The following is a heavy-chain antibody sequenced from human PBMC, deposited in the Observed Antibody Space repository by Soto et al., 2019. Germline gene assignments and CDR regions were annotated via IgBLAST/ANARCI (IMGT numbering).Heavy chain of an antibody. D-gene: IGHD6-13*01. CDR1: GYTFTSYA. J-gene: IGHJ4*02. V-gene: IGHV1-3*01. CDR2: INAGNGNT. CDR3: ARLFSSSWYYFDY. Sequence: QVQLVQSGAEVKKPGASVKVSCKASGYTFTSYAMHWVRQAPGQRLEWMGWINAGNGNTKYSQKFQGRVTITRDPSASTAYMELSSLRSEDTAVYYCARLFSSSWYYFDYWGQGTLVTVSS.